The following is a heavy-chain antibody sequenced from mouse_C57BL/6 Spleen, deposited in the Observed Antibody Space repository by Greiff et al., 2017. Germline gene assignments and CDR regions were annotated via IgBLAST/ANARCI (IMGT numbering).Heavy chain of an antibody. D-gene: IGHD1-1*02. CDR2: INPSSGYT. Sequence: VQLQQSGAELAKPGASVKLSCKASGYTFTSYWMHWVKQRPGQGLEWIGYINPSSGYTKYNQKFKDKATVTADKSSSTAYMQLSSLTYEDSAVYYCARSGGSYGAMDYWGQGTSVTVSS. J-gene: IGHJ4*01. CDR1: GYTFTSYW. V-gene: IGHV1-7*01. CDR3: ARSGGSYGAMDY.